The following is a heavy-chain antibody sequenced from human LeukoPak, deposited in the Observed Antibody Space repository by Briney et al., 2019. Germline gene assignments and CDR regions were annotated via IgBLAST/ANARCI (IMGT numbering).Heavy chain of an antibody. Sequence: RSLRLSCAASGFTFSSYGMHWVRQAPGKGLEWVAVIWYDGSNKYYADSVKGRFTISRDNSKNTLYLQMNSLRAEDTAVYYCARDRDYSSSWLDYWGQGTLVTVSS. CDR2: IWYDGSNK. V-gene: IGHV3-33*01. CDR1: GFTFSSYG. D-gene: IGHD6-13*01. CDR3: ARDRDYSSSWLDY. J-gene: IGHJ4*02.